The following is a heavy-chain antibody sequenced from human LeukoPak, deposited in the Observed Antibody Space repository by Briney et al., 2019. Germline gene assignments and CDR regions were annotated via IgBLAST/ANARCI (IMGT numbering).Heavy chain of an antibody. CDR2: ISDSNGRT. V-gene: IGHV3-23*01. D-gene: IGHD6-25*01. J-gene: IGHJ4*02. CDR3: AKHLYSSGGFDY. Sequence: PGGSLRLSCAASGFTFTNFAMNWVRQAPGKGLEWVSTISDSNGRTYYAGSVKGRFTISRDNPKNTLYLHMNSLRADDTAVYYCAKHLYSSGGFDYWGQGTLVTVSS. CDR1: GFTFTNFA.